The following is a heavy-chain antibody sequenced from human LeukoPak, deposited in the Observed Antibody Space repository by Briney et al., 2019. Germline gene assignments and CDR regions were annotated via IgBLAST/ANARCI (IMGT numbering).Heavy chain of an antibody. CDR1: GGSFSGYY. CDR2: INHSGST. CDR3: ARARRGYGIVGATGSYYYYIDV. J-gene: IGHJ6*03. D-gene: IGHD1-26*01. Sequence: SETLSLTCAVYGGSFSGYYWSWIRQPPGKGLEWIGEINHSGSTNYNPSLKSRVTISVDTSKNQFSLKLSSVTAADTAVYYCARARRGYGIVGATGSYYYYIDVWGKGTTVTVSS. V-gene: IGHV4-34*01.